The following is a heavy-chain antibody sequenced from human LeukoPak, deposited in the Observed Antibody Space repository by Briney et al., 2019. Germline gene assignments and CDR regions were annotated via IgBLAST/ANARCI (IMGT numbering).Heavy chain of an antibody. CDR1: GGSISSYY. Sequence: SETLSLTCTVSGGSISSYYWSWIRQPPGKGLEWIGYIYYSGSTIYNPSLKSRVTISVDTSKNQFSLKLSSVTAADTAVYYCARVRSSGWGKGFDYWGQGTLVTVSS. J-gene: IGHJ4*02. CDR2: IYYSGST. D-gene: IGHD6-19*01. CDR3: ARVRSSGWGKGFDY. V-gene: IGHV4-59*01.